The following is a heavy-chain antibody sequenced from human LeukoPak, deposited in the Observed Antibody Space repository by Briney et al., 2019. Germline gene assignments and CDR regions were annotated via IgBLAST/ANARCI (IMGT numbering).Heavy chain of an antibody. V-gene: IGHV3-66*01. J-gene: IGHJ4*02. CDR2: IYSGGNT. Sequence: GGSLRLSCAASGFIFSTYAMSWVRQAPGKGLEWVSVIYSGGNTYYADSVKGRFTISRDNSKNTLYLQMNSLRAEDTAVYYCARALFFDYWGQGTLVTVSS. CDR3: ARALFFDY. D-gene: IGHD3-10*01. CDR1: GFIFSTYA.